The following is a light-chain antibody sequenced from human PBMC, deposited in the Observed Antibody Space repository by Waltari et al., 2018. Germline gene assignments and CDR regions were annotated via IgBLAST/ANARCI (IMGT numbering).Light chain of an antibody. CDR3: HQYDTSPQT. J-gene: IGKJ1*01. CDR2: DSF. CDR1: QNIRGAY. V-gene: IGKV3-20*01. Sequence: EVALTQSPGTLSFSPGERATLSCRASQNIRGAYLAWYQQRPGQAPRLLIYDSFIRATGIPDRFSGSGSGADFTLTISSLAPEDSAVYFCHQYDTSPQTFGQGTKVSIK.